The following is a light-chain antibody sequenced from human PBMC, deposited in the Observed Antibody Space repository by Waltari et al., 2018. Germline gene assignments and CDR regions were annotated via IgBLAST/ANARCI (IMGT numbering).Light chain of an antibody. V-gene: IGKV2-28*01. CDR2: LGS. Sequence: DIVVTQSPLSLPVTPGEPASTSCRSSQSLLHRNGNNYLDCYLQKPGQSPQLLIYLGSNRASGVPDRFSGSGSGTEFTLTISRVEAEDVGVYYCMQSLQTLWTFGQGTKVDIK. CDR3: MQSLQTLWT. CDR1: QSLLHRNGNNY. J-gene: IGKJ1*01.